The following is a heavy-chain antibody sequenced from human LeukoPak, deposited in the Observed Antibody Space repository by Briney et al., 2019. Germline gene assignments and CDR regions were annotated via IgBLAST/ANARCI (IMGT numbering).Heavy chain of an antibody. CDR3: ARAASIAAALDY. CDR2: IIPIFGTA. CDR1: GYTFTSYG. Sequence: SVKVSCKASGYTFTSYGISWVRQAPGQGLEWMGGIIPIFGTANYAQKFQGRVTITADKSTSTAYMELSSLRSEDTAVYYCARAASIAAALDYWGQGTLVTVSS. V-gene: IGHV1-69*06. D-gene: IGHD6-13*01. J-gene: IGHJ4*02.